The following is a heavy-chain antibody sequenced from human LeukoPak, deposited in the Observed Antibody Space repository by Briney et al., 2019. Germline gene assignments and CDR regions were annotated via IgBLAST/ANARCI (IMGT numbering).Heavy chain of an antibody. CDR3: AKDLDNGDPEYYFGLEV. D-gene: IGHD4-17*01. J-gene: IGHJ6*04. CDR1: GFSFSVYG. V-gene: IGHV3-30*18. Sequence: GRSLRLSCVASGFSFSVYGMHWARLSPGKGLEWVALVSYNGRNKDYADSVKGRFSISRDNSRNTLSLQMNSLRVEDTGVYYRAKDLDNGDPEYYFGLEVWGNGTTVTVSS. CDR2: VSYNGRNK.